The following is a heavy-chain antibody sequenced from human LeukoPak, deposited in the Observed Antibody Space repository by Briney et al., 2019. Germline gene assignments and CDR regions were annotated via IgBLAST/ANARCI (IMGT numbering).Heavy chain of an antibody. Sequence: PSETLSLTCTVSGGSISNDYWNWIRQPPGKGLEWIGYLYYSGSTKYNPSLKSRVTISVDTSRNQFSLKLNSVTAADTAVYYCAKSNGYGLIDIWGQGTMVTVSS. CDR2: LYYSGST. CDR3: AKSNGYGLIDI. V-gene: IGHV4-59*12. CDR1: GGSISNDY. D-gene: IGHD3-22*01. J-gene: IGHJ3*02.